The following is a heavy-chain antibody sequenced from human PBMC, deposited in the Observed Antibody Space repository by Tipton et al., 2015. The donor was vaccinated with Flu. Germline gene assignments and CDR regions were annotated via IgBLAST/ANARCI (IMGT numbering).Heavy chain of an antibody. J-gene: IGHJ4*02. V-gene: IGHV3-23*01. CDR1: GLPFSDYA. CDR3: AKIYGFQQLPCFDH. D-gene: IGHD2-2*01. CDR2: ISFSGDST. Sequence: SLRLSCAASGLPFSDYAMSWVRQAPGKGLEWVSFISFSGDSTYYADSVQGRFTISRDNSKNTLYLQMSSLRADDTAVYYCAKIYGFQQLPCFDHWGQGTLVTVSS.